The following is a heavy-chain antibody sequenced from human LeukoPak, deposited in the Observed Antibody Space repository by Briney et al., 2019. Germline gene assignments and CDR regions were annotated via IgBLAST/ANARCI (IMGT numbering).Heavy chain of an antibody. Sequence: SETLSLTCAVSGVAISRGGYAWNWIRQPPGKGLEWIAYIYHSGTTYYNPSLKSRATISVDTSKNQFSLQLSAVTAADTAVHFCAGQNWGSEDYWGQGTLVTVSS. CDR1: GVAISRGGYA. J-gene: IGHJ4*02. D-gene: IGHD7-27*01. CDR2: IYHSGTT. CDR3: AGQNWGSEDY. V-gene: IGHV4-30-2*05.